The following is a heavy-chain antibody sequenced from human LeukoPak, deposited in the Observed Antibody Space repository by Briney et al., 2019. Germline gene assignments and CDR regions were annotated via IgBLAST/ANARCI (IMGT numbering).Heavy chain of an antibody. CDR3: ARHGHCTNGVCYSNYYYYMDV. D-gene: IGHD2-8*01. Sequence: GESLKISFKGSGYRFTSYWIGWVRQMPGKGLEWMGIIYPDDSDTRYSPSFEGQVIISVDKSISTASLQWSSLKASDTATYYCARHGHCTNGVCYSNYYYYMDVWGKGTPVTVSS. CDR2: IYPDDSDT. CDR1: GYRFTSYW. V-gene: IGHV5-51*01. J-gene: IGHJ6*03.